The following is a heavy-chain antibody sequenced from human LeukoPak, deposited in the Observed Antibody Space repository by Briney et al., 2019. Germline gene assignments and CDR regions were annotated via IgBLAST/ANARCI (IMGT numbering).Heavy chain of an antibody. J-gene: IGHJ4*02. V-gene: IGHV3-74*01. CDR2: INSDGSST. CDR1: GFTFSSYW. Sequence: GGSLRLSCAASGFTFSSYWMHWVRQAPGKGLVGVSRINSDGSSTSYADSVKGRFTISRDNAKNTLYLQMNSLRAEDTAVYYCASLSGSYYDYWGQGTLVTVSS. D-gene: IGHD3-10*01. CDR3: ASLSGSYYDY.